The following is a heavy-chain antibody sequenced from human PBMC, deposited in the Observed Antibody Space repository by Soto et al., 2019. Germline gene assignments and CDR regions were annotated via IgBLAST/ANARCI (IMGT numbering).Heavy chain of an antibody. J-gene: IGHJ5*02. CDR1: GGSFSGYY. D-gene: IGHD4-4*01. CDR3: ARLRRDYSKGGGRTWFDP. CDR2: INHSGST. Sequence: QVQLQQWGAGLLKPSETLSLTCAVYGGSFSGYYWSWIRQPPGKGLEWIGEINHSGSTNYNPSLKSRVTISVDTSKNQFSLKLSAVTAADTAVYYCARLRRDYSKGGGRTWFDPWGQGTLVTVSS. V-gene: IGHV4-34*01.